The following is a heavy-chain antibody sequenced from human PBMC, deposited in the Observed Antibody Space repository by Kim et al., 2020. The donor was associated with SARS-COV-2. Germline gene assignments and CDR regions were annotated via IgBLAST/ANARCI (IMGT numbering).Heavy chain of an antibody. Sequence: YNPSLKSRVTISVDTSKNQFSLKLSSVTAADTAVYYCASQYCSGGSCYDYWGQGTLVTVSS. V-gene: IGHV4-34*01. J-gene: IGHJ4*02. CDR3: ASQYCSGGSCYDY. D-gene: IGHD2-15*01.